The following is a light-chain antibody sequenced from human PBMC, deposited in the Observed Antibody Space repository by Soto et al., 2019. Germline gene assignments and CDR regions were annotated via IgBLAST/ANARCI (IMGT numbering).Light chain of an antibody. CDR2: GAT. J-gene: IGKJ1*01. Sequence: EIVLTQSPGTLSLSPGDRATLSCRAGQSVSSSALAWYQQKGGQAPRLLVFGATNRTTGIPDRFSGSGSGADFTLTITRLEPEDFAVYYCQQYVTSSPRTFGQGTKVDIK. V-gene: IGKV3-20*01. CDR1: QSVSSSA. CDR3: QQYVTSSPRT.